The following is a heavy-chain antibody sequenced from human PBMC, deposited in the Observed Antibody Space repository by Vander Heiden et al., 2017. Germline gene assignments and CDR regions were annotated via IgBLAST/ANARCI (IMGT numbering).Heavy chain of an antibody. CDR3: ARGSNALNDAFDI. J-gene: IGHJ3*02. Sequence: QVQLVESGGGVVQPGRSLRLSCPASGFTFSSYAMHWVRQAPGKGLEWVAVISYDGSKKYYADSVKGRLTISRDNSKNTLYLQMNSLRAEDTAVYYCARGSNALNDAFDIWGQGTMVTVSS. CDR1: GFTFSSYA. CDR2: ISYDGSKK. D-gene: IGHD3-10*01. V-gene: IGHV3-30*01.